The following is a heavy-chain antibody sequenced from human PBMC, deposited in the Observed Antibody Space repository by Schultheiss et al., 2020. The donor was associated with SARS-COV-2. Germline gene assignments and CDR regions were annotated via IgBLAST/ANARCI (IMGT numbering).Heavy chain of an antibody. CDR3: ARESYYGSGSYPFDY. CDR1: GFTFSSYA. Sequence: GGSLRLSCAASGFTFSSYAMSWVRQAPGKGLEWVSSISSSSSYIYYADSVKGRFTISRDNAKNSLYLQMNSLSAEDTAVYYCARESYYGSGSYPFDYWGQGTLVTVSS. J-gene: IGHJ4*02. CDR2: ISSSSSYI. V-gene: IGHV3-21*01. D-gene: IGHD3-10*01.